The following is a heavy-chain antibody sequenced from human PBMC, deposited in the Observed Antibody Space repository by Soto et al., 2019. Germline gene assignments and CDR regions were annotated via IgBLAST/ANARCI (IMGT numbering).Heavy chain of an antibody. CDR3: ARRWSYSDYGGYAFDI. D-gene: IGHD4-17*01. Sequence: GGSLRLSCAASGFTFSDYYMSWIRQAPGKGLEWVSYISSSGSSTYYADSVKGRFTISRDNGKNSLYLQMNSLRAEDTAMYYCARRWSYSDYGGYAFDIWGQGTMVT. J-gene: IGHJ3*02. V-gene: IGHV3-11*01. CDR1: GFTFSDYY. CDR2: ISSSGSST.